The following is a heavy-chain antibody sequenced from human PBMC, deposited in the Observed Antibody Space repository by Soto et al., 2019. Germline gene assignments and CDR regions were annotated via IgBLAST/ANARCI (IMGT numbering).Heavy chain of an antibody. J-gene: IGHJ4*02. CDR3: ARHHRPPSYYFDY. CDR2: IYYSGSP. V-gene: IGHV4-39*01. Sequence: PSETLSLTCTVSGVSIISPSYYWGWIRQPPGKGLEWIGSIYYSGSPYYNPSLKSPVTISVDTSKNQLSLKLSSVTAADTAVYYCARHHRPPSYYFDYWGQGTLVTVSS. D-gene: IGHD7-27*01. CDR1: GVSIISPSYY.